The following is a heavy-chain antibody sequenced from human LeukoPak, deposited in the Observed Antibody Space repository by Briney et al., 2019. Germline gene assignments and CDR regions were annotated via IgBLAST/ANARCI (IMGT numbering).Heavy chain of an antibody. J-gene: IGHJ4*02. CDR3: ARGGPYCSSTSCYGFDY. CDR1: GGSFSGYY. CDR2: INHSGST. V-gene: IGHV4-34*01. Sequence: SETLSLTCAVYGGSFSGYYWSWIRQPPGEGLEWIGEINHSGSTNYNPSLKSRVTISVDTSKNQFSLKLSSVTAADTAVYYCARGGPYCSSTSCYGFDYWGQGTLVTVSS. D-gene: IGHD2-2*01.